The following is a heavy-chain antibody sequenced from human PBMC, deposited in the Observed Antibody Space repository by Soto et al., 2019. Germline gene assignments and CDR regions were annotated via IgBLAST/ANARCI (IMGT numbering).Heavy chain of an antibody. CDR2: ISYDGSNK. D-gene: IGHD2-2*01. J-gene: IGHJ6*02. V-gene: IGHV3-30-3*01. CDR3: ARDIVKSSWYVGYYYYGMDV. CDR1: GFTFSSYA. Sequence: GGSLRLSCAASGFTFSSYAMHWVRQAPGKGLEWVAVISYDGSNKYYADSVKGRFTISRDNSKNTLYLQMNSLRAEDTAVYYCARDIVKSSWYVGYYYYGMDVWGQGTTVTVSS.